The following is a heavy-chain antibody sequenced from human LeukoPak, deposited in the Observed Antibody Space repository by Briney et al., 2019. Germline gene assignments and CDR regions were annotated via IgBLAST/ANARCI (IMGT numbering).Heavy chain of an antibody. J-gene: IGHJ3*02. CDR1: GFTFSSYE. D-gene: IGHD3-3*02. V-gene: IGHV3-33*08. CDR3: ASYVLGDAFDI. Sequence: PGGSLSLSCAASGFTFSSYEMNWVRQAPGKGLEWVAVIWYDGSNKYYAASVKGRFTISRDNSKNTLYLQMNSLRAEDTAVYYCASYVLGDAFDIWGQGTMVTVSS. CDR2: IWYDGSNK.